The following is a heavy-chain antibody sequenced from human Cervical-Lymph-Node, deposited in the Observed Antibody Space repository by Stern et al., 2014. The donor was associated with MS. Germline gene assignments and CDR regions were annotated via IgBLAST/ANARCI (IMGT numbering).Heavy chain of an antibody. CDR1: GFTFSYHA. D-gene: IGHD4-17*01. J-gene: IGHJ4*02. CDR2: ISYDGCDK. Sequence: QVQLVESGGGVVQPGRSLRLSCAASGFTFSYHAMHWVRQAPGKGLAWVALISYDGCDKNDADSVKGRFTISRDNSRNTLYLQMNSLRVDDTAVYYCARGGAVTTSDYYLDYWGQGILVTVSS. V-gene: IGHV3-30*01. CDR3: ARGGAVTTSDYYLDY.